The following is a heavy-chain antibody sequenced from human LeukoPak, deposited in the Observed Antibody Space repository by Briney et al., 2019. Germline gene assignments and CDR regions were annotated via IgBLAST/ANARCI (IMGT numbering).Heavy chain of an antibody. CDR2: ISGSGGST. D-gene: IGHD2-2*01. V-gene: IGHV3-23*01. Sequence: GGSLRLSCAASGFTFSSYAMGWVRQAPGKGLEWVSAISGSGGSTYYADSVKGRFTISRDNSKNTLYLQMNSLRAEDTAVYYCAKLPPPSIVVVPAALGDYWGQGTLVTVSS. CDR1: GFTFSSYA. CDR3: AKLPPPSIVVVPAALGDY. J-gene: IGHJ4*02.